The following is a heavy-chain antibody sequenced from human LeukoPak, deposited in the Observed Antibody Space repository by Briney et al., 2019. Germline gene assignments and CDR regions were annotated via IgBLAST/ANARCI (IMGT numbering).Heavy chain of an antibody. V-gene: IGHV3-23*01. Sequence: PGGSLRLSCAASGFTFSSYAMSWVRQAPGKGLEWVSAISGSGGSTYYADSVKSRFTISRDNSKNTLYLQMNSLRAEDTAVYYCAKDAYSSTARPPEYFQHWGQGTLVTVSS. CDR1: GFTFSSYA. CDR2: ISGSGGST. CDR3: AKDAYSSTARPPEYFQH. D-gene: IGHD6-13*01. J-gene: IGHJ1*01.